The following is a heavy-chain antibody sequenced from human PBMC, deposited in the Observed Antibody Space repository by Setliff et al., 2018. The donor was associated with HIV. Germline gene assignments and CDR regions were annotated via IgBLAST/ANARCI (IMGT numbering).Heavy chain of an antibody. V-gene: IGHV4-34*01. CDR1: GGSFTNYF. J-gene: IGHJ3*02. D-gene: IGHD3-22*01. Sequence: ETLSLTCAVYGGSFTNYFWSWIRQSPGKGLEWIGEINHSGRTEYNPSLKSRVTMSVDTSKNQFSLKLKSVTAADTAVYYCAREDTTGYYSLSAFDIWGQGTLVTVSS. CDR2: INHSGRT. CDR3: AREDTTGYYSLSAFDI.